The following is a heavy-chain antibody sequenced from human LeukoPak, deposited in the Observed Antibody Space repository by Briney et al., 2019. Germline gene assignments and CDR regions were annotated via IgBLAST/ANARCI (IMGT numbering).Heavy chain of an antibody. CDR2: INPNSGGT. V-gene: IGHV1-2*02. Sequence: ASVKVSCKASGYTFTGYYMHWVRQAPGQGLEWMGWINPNSGGTNYAQKFQGRVTMTRDTSISTAYMELSRLRSDDTAVYYCARIAYDYGGNDDYWGQGTLVTVSS. J-gene: IGHJ4*02. D-gene: IGHD4-23*01. CDR1: GYTFTGYY. CDR3: ARIAYDYGGNDDY.